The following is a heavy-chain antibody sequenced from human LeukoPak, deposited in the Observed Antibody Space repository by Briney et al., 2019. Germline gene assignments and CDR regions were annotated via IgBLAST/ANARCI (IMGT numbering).Heavy chain of an antibody. V-gene: IGHV1-2*02. Sequence: ASVKVSFKTSGYTFNDYRMHWVRQAPGQGLEWMGWINPNSGGTNYAQKFQGRVTMTRDTSISTIYMELSRLRYDATAVYYCARPDCSTTSCCFDFWGQGTLVTVSS. CDR1: GYTFNDYR. CDR3: ARPDCSTTSCCFDF. J-gene: IGHJ4*02. CDR2: INPNSGGT. D-gene: IGHD2-2*01.